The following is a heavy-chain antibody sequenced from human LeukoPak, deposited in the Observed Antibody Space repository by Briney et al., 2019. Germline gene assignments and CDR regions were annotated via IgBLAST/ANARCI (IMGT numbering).Heavy chain of an antibody. CDR2: ISSSSSTI. J-gene: IGHJ4*02. V-gene: IGHV3-48*01. Sequence: GGSLRLSCAASGFTFSSYSMNWVRQAPGKGLEWVSYISSSSSTIYYADSVKGRFTISRDNAKNSLYLQMNSLRAEDTAVYYCARDSSGWYRGDYFDYWGQGTLVTVSS. CDR1: GFTFSSYS. CDR3: ARDSSGWYRGDYFDY. D-gene: IGHD6-19*01.